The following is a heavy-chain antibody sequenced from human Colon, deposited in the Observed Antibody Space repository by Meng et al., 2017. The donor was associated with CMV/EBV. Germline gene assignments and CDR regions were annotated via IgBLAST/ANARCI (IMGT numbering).Heavy chain of an antibody. Sequence: ASVKVSCKTSGYTFIDYYIHWVRQAPGQGLEWMGYVNPKNGGTRYAQKFQGSVTMTMDTSINTAYMELTSLRSADTAFYYCAKDCGLGGARDYWGQGTLVTVSS. V-gene: IGHV1-2*02. CDR2: VNPKNGGT. D-gene: IGHD3-16*01. CDR1: GYTFIDYY. J-gene: IGHJ4*02. CDR3: AKDCGLGGARDY.